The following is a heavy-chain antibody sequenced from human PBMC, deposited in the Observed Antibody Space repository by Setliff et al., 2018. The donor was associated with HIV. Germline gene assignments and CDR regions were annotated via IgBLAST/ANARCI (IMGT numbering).Heavy chain of an antibody. CDR1: GGSISSSTYY. Sequence: KASETLSLTCSVSGGSISSSTYYWGWIRQPPGKGLEWIGDIFYTGSTYYNPSLKSRVAISIDTSENRFSLRLNSVTAADTGVYYCARRGRDGVLIVFATGFDPWGQGTPVTVSS. CDR3: ARRGRDGVLIVFATGFDP. CDR2: IFYTGST. V-gene: IGHV4-39*01. J-gene: IGHJ5*02. D-gene: IGHD2-8*01.